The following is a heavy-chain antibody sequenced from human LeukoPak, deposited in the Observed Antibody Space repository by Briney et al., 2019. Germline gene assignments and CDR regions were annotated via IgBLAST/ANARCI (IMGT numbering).Heavy chain of an antibody. V-gene: IGHV1-3*03. J-gene: IGHJ3*02. Sequence: GASVKVSCKASGYTFTSYAMHWVRQAPGQRLEWMGWINAGNGNTKYSQEFQGRVTITRNTSISTAYMELSSLRSADTAVYYCARVCGGDCYHYDAFDIWGQGTMVTVSS. CDR2: INAGNGNT. D-gene: IGHD2-21*02. CDR1: GYTFTSYA. CDR3: ARVCGGDCYHYDAFDI.